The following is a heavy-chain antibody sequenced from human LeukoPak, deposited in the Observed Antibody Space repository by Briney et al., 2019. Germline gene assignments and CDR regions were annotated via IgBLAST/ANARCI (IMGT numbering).Heavy chain of an antibody. J-gene: IGHJ5*02. D-gene: IGHD1-26*01. CDR3: AGEVGGSWFDP. V-gene: IGHV4-61*02. CDR2: IYSSGNT. Sequence: SETLSLTCTVSGGSISSGSHYWSWIRQPAGKGLEWIGRIYSSGNTDYNPSLKSRVTISLDTSKNQFSLNLSSVTAADTAVYYCAGEVGGSWFDPWGLGTLVTVSS. CDR1: GGSISSGSHY.